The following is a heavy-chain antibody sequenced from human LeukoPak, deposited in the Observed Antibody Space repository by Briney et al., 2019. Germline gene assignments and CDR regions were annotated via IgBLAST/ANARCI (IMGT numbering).Heavy chain of an antibody. D-gene: IGHD6-19*01. J-gene: IGHJ5*02. CDR2: IIPILGIA. CDR1: GGTFSSYA. V-gene: IGHV1-69*04. CDR3: ASSYFNAAGARWFDP. Sequence: SSVKVSCKASGGTFSSYAISWVRQAPGQGLEWMGRIIPILGIANYAQKFQGRVTITADKSTSTAYMELSSLRSEDTAVYYCASSYFNAAGARWFDPWGQGTLVSVSS.